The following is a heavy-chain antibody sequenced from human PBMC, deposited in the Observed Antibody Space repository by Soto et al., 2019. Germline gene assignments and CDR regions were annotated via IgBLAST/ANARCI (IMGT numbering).Heavy chain of an antibody. V-gene: IGHV3-23*01. J-gene: IGHJ6*02. CDR1: GFTFSTYA. Sequence: EVQLLESGGGLVQPGGSLRLSCTASGFTFSTYAMTWVRQAPGKGLEWVSTVSGSGAKTYYADSVRSRFTISRDNSKDTLYLQMNSLTAEDTATYYCTRDWTGNTCPCMDVWGQGTTVTVSS. CDR2: VSGSGAKT. CDR3: TRDWTGNTCPCMDV. D-gene: IGHD2-8*02.